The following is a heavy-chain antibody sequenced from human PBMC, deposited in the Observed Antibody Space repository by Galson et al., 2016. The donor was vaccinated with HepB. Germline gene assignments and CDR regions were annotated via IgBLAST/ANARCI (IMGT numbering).Heavy chain of an antibody. V-gene: IGHV1-18*04. Sequence: SVKVSCKASGYTFSSYGISWVRQAPGQGLEWVGCVSAFNGNRNYAQKLQGRVTMTTDTSTSTAYMELRSLRSDDTAVYYCARAHAVASDYYFDYWGQGTLVTVSS. CDR2: VSAFNGNR. CDR1: GYTFSSYG. CDR3: ARAHAVASDYYFDY. D-gene: IGHD6-19*01. J-gene: IGHJ4*02.